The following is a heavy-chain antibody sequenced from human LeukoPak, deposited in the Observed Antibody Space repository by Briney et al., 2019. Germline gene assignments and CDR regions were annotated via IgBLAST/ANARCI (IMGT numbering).Heavy chain of an antibody. CDR2: IDPNSGDT. D-gene: IGHD2-2*01. V-gene: IGHV1-2*02. CDR1: GYTFTDYF. CDR3: ARNYCSSTSCHTAEKGY. J-gene: IGHJ4*02. Sequence: ASVKVSCKASGYTFTDYFMHWVRQAPGQGLEWMGWIDPNSGDTNYAQNFQGRVTMTRDTSISTVYMEVSRLRSDDTAVYYCARNYCSSTSCHTAEKGYWGQGTLVTVSS.